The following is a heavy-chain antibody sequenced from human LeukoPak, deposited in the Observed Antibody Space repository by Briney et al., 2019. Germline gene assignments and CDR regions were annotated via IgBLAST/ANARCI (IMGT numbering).Heavy chain of an antibody. D-gene: IGHD3-10*01. CDR2: FDPEDGET. Sequence: GASVKVSCKVSGYTLTELSMHWVRQAPGKGLEWMGGFDPEDGETIYAQKFQGRVTMTEDTSTDTAYMELSSMRSKDTAVYYCARQGKKLGAFDIWGEGTMVTVSS. CDR1: GYTLTELS. V-gene: IGHV1-24*01. J-gene: IGHJ3*02. CDR3: ARQGKKLGAFDI.